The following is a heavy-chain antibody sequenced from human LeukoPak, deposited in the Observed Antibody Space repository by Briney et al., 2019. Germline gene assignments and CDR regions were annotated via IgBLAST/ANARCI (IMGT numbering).Heavy chain of an antibody. CDR2: ISSAGGTT. CDR3: VKVGDSGYGEYYQH. V-gene: IGHV3-64D*06. CDR1: GFTFRDYP. Sequence: GGSLRLSCSASGFTFRDYPIHWVRQAPGEGLQYVSAISSAGGTTYYPDSVRGRFTISRDNSKNTLYLQMSSLRAEDTALYYCVKVGDSGYGEYYQHWGQGTLVTVSS. D-gene: IGHD5-12*01. J-gene: IGHJ1*01.